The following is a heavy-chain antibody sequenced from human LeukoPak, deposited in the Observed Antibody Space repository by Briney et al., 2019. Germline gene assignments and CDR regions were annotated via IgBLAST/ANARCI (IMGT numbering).Heavy chain of an antibody. CDR2: IYYSGST. D-gene: IGHD6-25*01. Sequence: SETLSLTCTVSGGSISSYYWSWIRQPPGKGLEWIGYIYYSGSTNYNPSLESRVTISVDMSKNQFSLKLTSVTAADTAVYYCACTPGAARFDPWGQGTLVTVSS. V-gene: IGHV4-59*08. CDR3: ACTPGAARFDP. J-gene: IGHJ5*02. CDR1: GGSISSYY.